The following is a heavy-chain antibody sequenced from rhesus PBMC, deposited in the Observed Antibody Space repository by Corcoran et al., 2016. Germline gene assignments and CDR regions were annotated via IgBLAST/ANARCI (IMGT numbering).Heavy chain of an antibody. CDR2: VEPEVGEA. Sequence: EVQLVQSGAEVKKPGASVKISCNASGYTFTDYYLHWVRQAPGKGLEWMGRVEPEVGEAIHAQKFQHRVTINADTSTETAYRELSSLRSEDTAVYYCATDARGGSYSVDDWGQGVLVTVSS. D-gene: IGHD1-44*02. CDR3: ATDARGGSYSVDD. CDR1: GYTFTDYY. V-gene: IGHV1-111*02. J-gene: IGHJ4*01.